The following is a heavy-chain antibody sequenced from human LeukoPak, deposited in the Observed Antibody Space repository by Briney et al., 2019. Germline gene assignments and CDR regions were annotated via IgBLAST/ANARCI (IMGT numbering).Heavy chain of an antibody. D-gene: IGHD3-10*01. V-gene: IGHV3-23*01. CDR1: GFTFSSYA. CDR2: ISGSGGST. J-gene: IGHJ4*02. CDR3: ARAFGGLPYFDY. Sequence: PGGSLRLSCAASGFTFSSYAMSWVRQAPGKGLEWVSAISGSGGSTYYADSVKGRFTISRDNSKNTLYLQMNSLRAEDTAVYYCARAFGGLPYFDYWGQGTLVTVSS.